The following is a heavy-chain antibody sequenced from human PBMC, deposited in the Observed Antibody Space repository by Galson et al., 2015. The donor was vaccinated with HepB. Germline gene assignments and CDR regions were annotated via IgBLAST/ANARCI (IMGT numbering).Heavy chain of an antibody. D-gene: IGHD2-2*01. CDR2: IIPIFGTA. V-gene: IGHV1-69*13. J-gene: IGHJ6*03. Sequence: SVKVSCKASGGTFSSYAISWVRRAPGQGLEWMGGIIPIFGTANYAQKFQGRVTITADESTSTAYMELSSLRSEDTAVYYCARRDGYCSSTSCQSYYYYYYMDVWGKGTTVTVSS. CDR3: ARRDGYCSSTSCQSYYYYYYMDV. CDR1: GGTFSSYA.